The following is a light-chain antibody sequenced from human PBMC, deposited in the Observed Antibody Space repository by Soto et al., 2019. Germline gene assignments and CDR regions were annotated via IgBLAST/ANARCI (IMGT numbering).Light chain of an antibody. V-gene: IGLV2-14*01. CDR1: SSDVGGYDY. CDR2: EVG. J-gene: IGLJ1*01. Sequence: QSVLTQPASVSGSPGQSITISCTGTSSDVGGYDYVSWYQQHPGKALKLMIYEVGNRPSGVSNRFSGSMSGNTASLTISGLQAEDEADYYCSSYTRSSTQAFGTGTKVTVL. CDR3: SSYTRSSTQA.